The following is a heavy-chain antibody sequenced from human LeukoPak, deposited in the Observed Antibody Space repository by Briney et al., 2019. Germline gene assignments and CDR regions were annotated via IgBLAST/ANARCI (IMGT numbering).Heavy chain of an antibody. CDR1: SGSFNDYC. V-gene: IGHV4-34*01. J-gene: IGHJ4*02. CDR3: ARGVVDYSTRSGYLSH. CDR2: IYSGGSA. D-gene: IGHD3-22*01. Sequence: SETLSLTCAVYSGSFNDYCWIWLRQPPRRGLEWLGEIYSGGSANYDPSLKGRLAISVDPSKGQFSLKLSSLTAADTAVYFCARGVVDYSTRSGYLSHWGQGTLVTVSS.